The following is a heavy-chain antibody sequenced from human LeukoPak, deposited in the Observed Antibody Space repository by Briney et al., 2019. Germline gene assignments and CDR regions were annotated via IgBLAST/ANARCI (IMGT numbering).Heavy chain of an antibody. J-gene: IGHJ5*02. D-gene: IGHD6-13*01. Sequence: SETLSLTCTVSGGPISGYYWSWIRQPPGKGLEWIGYIYYSGSTNYNPSLKSRVTISVDTSKNQFSLKLSSVTAADTAVYYCARQEQQLIYNWFDPWGQGTLVTVSS. CDR1: GGPISGYY. CDR2: IYYSGST. V-gene: IGHV4-59*01. CDR3: ARQEQQLIYNWFDP.